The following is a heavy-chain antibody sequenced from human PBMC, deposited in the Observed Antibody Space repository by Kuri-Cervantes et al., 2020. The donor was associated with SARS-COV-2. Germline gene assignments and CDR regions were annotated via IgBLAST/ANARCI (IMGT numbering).Heavy chain of an antibody. CDR2: IIPILGTA. V-gene: IGHV1-69*05. CDR3: ARCGWRAAGKIDAFDI. J-gene: IGHJ3*02. Sequence: SVKVSCKASGGTFSSYAISWVRQAPGQGLEWMGGIIPILGTANYAQKFQGRVTITTDESTSTAYMELSSLRSEDTAVYYCARCGWRAAGKIDAFDIWGQGTMVTVSS. CDR1: GGTFSSYA. D-gene: IGHD6-19*01.